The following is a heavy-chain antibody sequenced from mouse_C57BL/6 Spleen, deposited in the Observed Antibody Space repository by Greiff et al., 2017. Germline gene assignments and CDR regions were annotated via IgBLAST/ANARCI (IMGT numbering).Heavy chain of an antibody. D-gene: IGHD2-3*01. CDR1: GYTFTDYN. CDR2: INPNNGGT. J-gene: IGHJ3*01. CDR3: ARSRYEGFAY. V-gene: IGHV1-18*01. Sequence: EVKLQESGPELVKPGASVKIPCKASGYTFTDYNMDWVKQSHGKSLEWIGDINPNNGGTIYNQKFKGKATLTVDKSSSTAYMELRSLTSEDTAVYYCARSRYEGFAYWGQGTLVTVSA.